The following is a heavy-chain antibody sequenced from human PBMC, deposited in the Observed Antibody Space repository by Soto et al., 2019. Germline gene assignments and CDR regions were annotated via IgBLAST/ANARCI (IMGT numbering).Heavy chain of an antibody. CDR2: TYYRSKWYN. V-gene: IGHV6-1*01. J-gene: IGHJ5*02. D-gene: IGHD5-12*01. CDR3: ARENKDIVAPEGFDP. CDR1: GDSVSSNSAA. Sequence: PSQTLSLTCAISGDSVSSNSAAWNWIRQSPSRGLEWLGRTYYRSKWYNDYAVSVKSRITINPDTSKNQFSLQPNSVTPEDTAVYYCARENKDIVAPEGFDPWGQGTLVTVSS.